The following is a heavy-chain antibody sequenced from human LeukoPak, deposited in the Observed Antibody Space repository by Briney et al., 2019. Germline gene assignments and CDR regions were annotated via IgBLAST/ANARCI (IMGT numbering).Heavy chain of an antibody. Sequence: GGSLRLSCAASGFTFSSYGMHWVRQAPGKGLEWVAFIRYDGSNKYYADSVKGRFTTSRDNSKNTLYLQMNSLRAEDTAVYYCASEKRIPRYCSSTSCSHFDYWGQGTLVTVSS. CDR1: GFTFSSYG. CDR2: IRYDGSNK. D-gene: IGHD2-2*01. CDR3: ASEKRIPRYCSSTSCSHFDY. J-gene: IGHJ4*02. V-gene: IGHV3-30*02.